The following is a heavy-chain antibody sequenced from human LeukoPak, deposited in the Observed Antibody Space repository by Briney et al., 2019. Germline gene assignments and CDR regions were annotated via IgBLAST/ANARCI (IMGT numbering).Heavy chain of an antibody. J-gene: IGHJ3*02. CDR2: IYYSGST. D-gene: IGHD1-26*01. CDR1: GGSISSYY. Sequence: SETLSLTCTVSGGSISSYYWSWIRQPPGKGLEWIGYIYYSGSTNYNPSLKSRVTISVDASKNQFSLKLSSVTAADTAVYYCARERELGDDAFDIWGQGTMVTVSS. V-gene: IGHV4-59*12. CDR3: ARERELGDDAFDI.